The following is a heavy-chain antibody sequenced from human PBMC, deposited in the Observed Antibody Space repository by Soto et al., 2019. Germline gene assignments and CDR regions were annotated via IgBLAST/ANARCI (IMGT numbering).Heavy chain of an antibody. CDR1: GGSISSGGYS. D-gene: IGHD2-21*02. J-gene: IGHJ4*02. CDR3: ARATAIGYYFDY. V-gene: IGHV4-30-2*01. CDR2: IYHSGST. Sequence: SETLSLTCAVSGGSISSGGYSWSWIRQPPGKGLEWIGYIYHSGSTYYNPSLKSRVAISVDRSKNQFSLKLSSVTAADTAVYYCARATAIGYYFDYWGQGTLVTVSS.